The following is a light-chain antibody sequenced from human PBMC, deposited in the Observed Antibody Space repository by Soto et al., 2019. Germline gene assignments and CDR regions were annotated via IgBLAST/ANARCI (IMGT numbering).Light chain of an antibody. V-gene: IGLV2-14*01. CDR1: SSDVGGYKH. CDR2: EVS. CDR3: NSQRSSGTRV. J-gene: IGLJ1*01. Sequence: QSALTHPASVSGSPGQSITISCTGNSSDVGGYKHVSWYQHHPGKAPKLMIYEVSNRPSGVSNRFSGSKSGYTASLTISGLQAEDEADYYCNSQRSSGTRVFGTGTKVTVL.